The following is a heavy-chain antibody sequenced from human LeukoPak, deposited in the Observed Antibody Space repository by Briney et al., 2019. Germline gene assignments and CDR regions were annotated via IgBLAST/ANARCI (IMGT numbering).Heavy chain of an antibody. D-gene: IGHD1-26*01. CDR2: ISWNSGSI. V-gene: IGHV3-9*01. CDR1: GFTFDDYA. CDR3: AKDKVASGSYKPYAFDI. Sequence: GRSLRLSCAASGFTFDDYAMHWVRQGPGKGLEWVSGISWNSGSIGYADSVKGRFTISRDNAKNSLYLQMNSLRAEDTALYYCAKDKVASGSYKPYAFDIWGQGTMVTVSS. J-gene: IGHJ3*02.